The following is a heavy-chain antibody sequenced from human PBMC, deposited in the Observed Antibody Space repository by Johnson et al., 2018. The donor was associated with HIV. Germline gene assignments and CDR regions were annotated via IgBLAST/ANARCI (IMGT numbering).Heavy chain of an antibody. CDR1: GFTVSSNY. CDR2: IYSGGST. J-gene: IGHJ3*02. Sequence: MLLVESGGGLIQPGGSLRLSCAASGFTVSSNYMSWVRQAPGKGLEWVSVIYSGGSTYYADSVKGRFTISRDNSKNTPNFKMNSLRAEDTAVYYCARGLGDSSGYTDAFDIWGQGTMVTVSS. V-gene: IGHV3-53*01. D-gene: IGHD3-22*01. CDR3: ARGLGDSSGYTDAFDI.